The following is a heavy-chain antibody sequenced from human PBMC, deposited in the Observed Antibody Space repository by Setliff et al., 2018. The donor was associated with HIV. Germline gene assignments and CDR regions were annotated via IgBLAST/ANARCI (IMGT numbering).Heavy chain of an antibody. V-gene: IGHV4-59*11. Sequence: PSETLSLTCTVSGPSINIHYWSWIRQSPGKGFEWIGYIYSTGSTNYNPSLQSRVTISMVASRNQFSLKVTSVTAADTAVYYCAKGAGFYGDYTFDIWGLGTLVTVS. CDR1: GPSINIHY. D-gene: IGHD4-17*01. J-gene: IGHJ3*02. CDR3: AKGAGFYGDYTFDI. CDR2: IYSTGST.